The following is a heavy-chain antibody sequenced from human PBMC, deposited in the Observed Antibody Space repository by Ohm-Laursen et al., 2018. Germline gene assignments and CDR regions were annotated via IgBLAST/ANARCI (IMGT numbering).Heavy chain of an antibody. J-gene: IGHJ4*02. Sequence: SLRLSCSASGFTFADYAMHWVRQAPGKGLEWVSGISWNSGSIGYADSVKGRFTISRDNAKNSLYLQMNSLRAEDTALYYCAKDSGVTATGTIDYWGQGTLVTVSS. D-gene: IGHD2-21*02. CDR1: GFTFADYA. CDR3: AKDSGVTATGTIDY. V-gene: IGHV3-9*01. CDR2: ISWNSGSI.